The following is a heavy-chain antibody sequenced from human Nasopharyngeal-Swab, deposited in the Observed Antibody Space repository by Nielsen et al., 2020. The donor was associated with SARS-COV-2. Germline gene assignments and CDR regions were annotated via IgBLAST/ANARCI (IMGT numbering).Heavy chain of an antibody. CDR1: GFTFSTAV. V-gene: IGHV3-23*01. J-gene: IGHJ4*02. Sequence: GESLKISCAASGFTFSTAVMYWVRRAPGTGPEWVAALGDGGTYTSYADSVKGRFTISSDNSMNTLYLQMDSLRAEDTGVYYCAKLGVRLATSGSDYWGQGTLVTVSS. D-gene: IGHD1-26*01. CDR2: LGDGGTYT. CDR3: AKLGVRLATSGSDY.